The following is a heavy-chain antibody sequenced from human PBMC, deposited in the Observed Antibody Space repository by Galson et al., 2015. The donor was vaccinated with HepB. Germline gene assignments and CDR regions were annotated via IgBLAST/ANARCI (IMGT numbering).Heavy chain of an antibody. Sequence: LRLSCAASGFTFSTYWMHWVRQGPGKGLVWVSRINSDGISTSYADSVKGRFTISRDNAKNTLYLQMNSLRAEDTAVYYCARVAGDSRGYYYFVPEFYFDYWGQGTLVTVSS. CDR1: GFTFSTYW. CDR2: INSDGIST. D-gene: IGHD3-22*01. V-gene: IGHV3-74*01. CDR3: ARVAGDSRGYYYFVPEFYFDY. J-gene: IGHJ4*02.